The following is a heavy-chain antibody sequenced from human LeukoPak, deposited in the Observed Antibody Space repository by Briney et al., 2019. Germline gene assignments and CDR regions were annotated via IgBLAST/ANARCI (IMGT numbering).Heavy chain of an antibody. CDR1: GGSISSYY. Sequence: PSETLSLTCTVSGGSISSYYWSWIRQPAGKGLEWIGYIYYSGSTNYNPSLKSRVTISVDTSKNQFSLKLSSVTAADTAVYYCASMVRGAQTLDYWGQGTLVTVSS. V-gene: IGHV4-59*08. CDR3: ASMVRGAQTLDY. CDR2: IYYSGST. J-gene: IGHJ4*02. D-gene: IGHD3-10*01.